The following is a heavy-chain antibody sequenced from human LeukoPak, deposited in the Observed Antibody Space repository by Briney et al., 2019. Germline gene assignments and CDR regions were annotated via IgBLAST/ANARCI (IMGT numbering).Heavy chain of an antibody. CDR2: INSDGSST. D-gene: IGHD3-3*01. J-gene: IGHJ4*02. CDR1: GFTFSSYW. V-gene: IGHV3-74*01. Sequence: GGSLRLSCAASGFTFSSYWMHWVRQAPGKGLVCVSRINSDGSSTSYADSVKGRFTISRDNAKNTLYLQMNSLRAEDTAVYYCARAMGFWSGYYYFDYWGQGTLVTVSS. CDR3: ARAMGFWSGYYYFDY.